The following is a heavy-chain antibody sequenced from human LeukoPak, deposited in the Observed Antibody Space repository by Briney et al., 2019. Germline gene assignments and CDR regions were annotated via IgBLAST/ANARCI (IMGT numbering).Heavy chain of an antibody. V-gene: IGHV4-39*07. J-gene: IGHJ5*02. CDR1: GGSISTSSYY. D-gene: IGHD3-9*01. CDR3: ARVLAYYDILTGYSDVPNWFDP. Sequence: SETLSLTCTVSGGSISTSSYYWGWVRQPPGKGLEWIGNIFYSGSTYYNPSLKSRVTISVDTSKNQFSLKLSSVTAADTAVYYCARVLAYYDILTGYSDVPNWFDPWGQGTLVTVSS. CDR2: IFYSGST.